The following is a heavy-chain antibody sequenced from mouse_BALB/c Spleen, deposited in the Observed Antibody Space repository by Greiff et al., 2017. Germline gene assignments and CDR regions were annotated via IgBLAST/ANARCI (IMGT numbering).Heavy chain of an antibody. V-gene: IGHV2-6-7*01. D-gene: IGHD2-2*01. CDR1: GFSLTGYG. CDR2: IWGEGST. Sequence: VQLQQSGPGLVAPSQSLSITCTVSGFSLTGYGVNWVRQPPGKGLEWLGMIWGEGSTDYNSALKSRLSISKDNSKSQVFLKMNSLQTDDTARYYCATYGYDGAWFAYWGQGTLVTVSA. J-gene: IGHJ3*01. CDR3: ATYGYDGAWFAY.